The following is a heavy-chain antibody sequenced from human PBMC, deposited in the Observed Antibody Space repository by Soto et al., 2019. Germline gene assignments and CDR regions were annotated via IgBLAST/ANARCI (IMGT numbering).Heavy chain of an antibody. CDR3: AMGDHYDSSGYYDY. V-gene: IGHV1-18*01. D-gene: IGHD3-22*01. CDR2: ISAYNGNT. J-gene: IGHJ4*02. Sequence: GASVKVSCKASGYTFTSYGISWVRQAPGQGLEWMGWISAYNGNTNYAQKLQGRVTMTTDTSTSTAYMELRSLRSDDTAVYYCAMGDHYDSSGYYDYWGQGTLVTVSS. CDR1: GYTFTSYG.